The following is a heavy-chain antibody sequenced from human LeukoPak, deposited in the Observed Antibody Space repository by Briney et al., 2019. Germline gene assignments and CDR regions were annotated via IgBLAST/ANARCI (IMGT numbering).Heavy chain of an antibody. J-gene: IGHJ6*03. Sequence: SVKVSCKASGGTFSSYAISWVRQAPGQGLEWMGGIIPIFGTANYAQKFQGRVTITADESTSTAYMELSSLRSEDTAVYYCARGRVSSSTWYSTYYYYFYMDVWGKGTTVTVSS. CDR1: GGTFSSYA. D-gene: IGHD4-11*01. CDR2: IIPIFGTA. CDR3: ARGRVSSSTWYSTYYYYFYMDV. V-gene: IGHV1-69*13.